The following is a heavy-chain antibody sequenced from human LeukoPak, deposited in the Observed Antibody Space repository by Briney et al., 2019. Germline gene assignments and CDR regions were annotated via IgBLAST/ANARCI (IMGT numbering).Heavy chain of an antibody. V-gene: IGHV3-23*01. CDR3: ARDPIASRQEETV. CDR1: GFTFSTYS. D-gene: IGHD6-6*01. CDR2: IRSGGENT. J-gene: IGHJ6*04. Sequence: GGSLRLPCAASGFTFSTYSMSWVRQAPGKGLEWVSAIRSGGENTYYADSVRGRFTISRDNSRGTLSLQMNSLRAEDTAVYYCARDPIASRQEETVWGKGTTVTVSS.